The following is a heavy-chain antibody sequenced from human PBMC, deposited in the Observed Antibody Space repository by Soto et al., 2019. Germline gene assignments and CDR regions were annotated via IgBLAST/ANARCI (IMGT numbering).Heavy chain of an antibody. CDR2: INAGNGNT. D-gene: IGHD3-10*01. Sequence: ASVKVSCKASGYTFTSYAMHWVRQAPGQRLEWMGWINAGNGNTKYSQKFQGRVTITRDTSASTAYMELSSLRSDDTAVYYCASYYYGSGSYYSYYGMDVPGQNTTVTVSS. V-gene: IGHV1-3*01. CDR1: GYTFTSYA. CDR3: ASYYYGSGSYYSYYGMDV. J-gene: IGHJ6*02.